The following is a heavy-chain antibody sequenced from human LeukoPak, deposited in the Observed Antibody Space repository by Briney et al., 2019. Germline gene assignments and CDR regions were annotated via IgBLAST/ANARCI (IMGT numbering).Heavy chain of an antibody. J-gene: IGHJ4*02. CDR1: GGSLSSGSDY. V-gene: IGHV4-61*02. D-gene: IGHD3-3*01. CDR3: ARSGYSNFDY. CDR2: IYASGST. Sequence: SETLSLTFTVSGGSLSSGSDYWSWIRQSAGKGLEWIGRIYASGSTNYNPSLKSRVTISVDTSKNQFSLKLSSVTAADTAVYYCARSGYSNFDYWGQGTLVTVSS.